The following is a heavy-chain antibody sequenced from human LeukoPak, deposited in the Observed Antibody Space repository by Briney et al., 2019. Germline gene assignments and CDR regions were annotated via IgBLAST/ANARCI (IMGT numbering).Heavy chain of an antibody. CDR3: AKSISLPPHYYYGMDV. Sequence: GGSLRLSCSASGFPFSSYAMHWVRQAPGKGLEWVAVVAYDGSDKYYADSVKGRFTISRDNSKNTLYLQVHSLRPEDTALYFCAKSISLPPHYYYGMDVWGQGTTVTVSS. D-gene: IGHD6-6*01. J-gene: IGHJ6*02. V-gene: IGHV3-30*04. CDR1: GFPFSSYA. CDR2: VAYDGSDK.